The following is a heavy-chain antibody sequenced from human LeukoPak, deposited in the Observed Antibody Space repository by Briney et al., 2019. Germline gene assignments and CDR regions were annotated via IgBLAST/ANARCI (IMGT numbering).Heavy chain of an antibody. J-gene: IGHJ5*02. V-gene: IGHV3-23*01. CDR3: ARDRDTSSHYSWFDP. CDR1: GFTFSTYA. Sequence: PGGSLRLSCAASGFTFSTYAMSWVRQAPGKGLEWVSGISDSGGSTYYADSVKGRFTISRDNSKNTLYLQMNSLRAEDTAVYYCARDRDTSSHYSWFDPWGQGTLVTVSS. CDR2: ISDSGGST. D-gene: IGHD3-22*01.